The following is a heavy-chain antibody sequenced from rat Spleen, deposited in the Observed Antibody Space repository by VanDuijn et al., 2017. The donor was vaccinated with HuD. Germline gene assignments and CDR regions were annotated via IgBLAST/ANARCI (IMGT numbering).Heavy chain of an antibody. CDR2: ISYDGIRT. J-gene: IGHJ2*01. CDR1: GFTFSDYY. Sequence: EVQLVESDGGLVQPGRSLKLSCAASGFTFSDYYMAWVRQAPTKGLEWVATISYDGIRTYYRDSVKGRFTISRDNATSTLYLQMDSLRSEDTATYYCARHADYSTYILDGWGQGVMVTVSS. D-gene: IGHD1-2*01. CDR3: ARHADYSTYILDG. V-gene: IGHV5-29*01.